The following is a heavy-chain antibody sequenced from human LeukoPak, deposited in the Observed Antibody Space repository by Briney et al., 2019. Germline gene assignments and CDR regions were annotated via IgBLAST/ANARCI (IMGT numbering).Heavy chain of an antibody. V-gene: IGHV3-74*03. D-gene: IGHD2-2*01. J-gene: IGHJ3*01. Sequence: GGSLRLSCAASGFTFYNYWMHWVRQAPGKGLEGISRINNPGSSATYADALKGRFTMSRDNGKNTVHLQMDGLRADDTAIYYCARTYCSPTSCLPIAFDLWGQGTMVTVSS. CDR3: ARTYCSPTSCLPIAFDL. CDR1: GFTFYNYW. CDR2: INNPGSSA.